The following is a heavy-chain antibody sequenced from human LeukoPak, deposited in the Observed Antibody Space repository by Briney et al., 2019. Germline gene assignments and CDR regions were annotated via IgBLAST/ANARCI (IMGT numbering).Heavy chain of an antibody. Sequence: GGSLRLSCAASGFTFSSYEMNWVRQAPGKGLEWVSYISSSGSTIYYADSVKGRFTISRDNSKNTLYLQMNSLRAEHTAVYYCAKRDSSGWYYFDSWGRGTLVTVSS. J-gene: IGHJ4*02. V-gene: IGHV3-48*03. CDR1: GFTFSSYE. CDR2: ISSSGSTI. CDR3: AKRDSSGWYYFDS. D-gene: IGHD6-19*01.